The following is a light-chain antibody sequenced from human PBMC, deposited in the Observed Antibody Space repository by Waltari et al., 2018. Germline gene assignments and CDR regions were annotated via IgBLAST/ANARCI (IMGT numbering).Light chain of an antibody. V-gene: IGLV2-14*01. CDR2: EVG. CDR3: CSYTRSGSLV. J-gene: IGLJ2*01. CDR1: SRDVGGYNF. Sequence: QSALTQPASVSGSPGQSISISCTGTSRDVGGYNFVSWYQRLPGKAPKLIIYEVGMRPAGVSNRFSGSKSGNTASLIISGLQADDEADYFCCSYTRSGSLVFGGGTKLTVL.